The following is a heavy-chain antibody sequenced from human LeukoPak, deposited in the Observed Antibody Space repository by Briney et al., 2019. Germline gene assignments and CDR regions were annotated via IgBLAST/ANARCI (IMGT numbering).Heavy chain of an antibody. J-gene: IGHJ4*02. D-gene: IGHD6-19*01. CDR2: INPSGGST. CDR1: GYTFINNW. Sequence: ASVKVSCKASGYTFINNWMHWVRQAPGQGLEWMGIINPSGGSTSYAQKFQGRVTMTRDTSTSTVYMELSSLRSEDTAVYYCARRGWDYYFDYWGQGTLVTVSS. CDR3: ARRGWDYYFDY. V-gene: IGHV1-46*01.